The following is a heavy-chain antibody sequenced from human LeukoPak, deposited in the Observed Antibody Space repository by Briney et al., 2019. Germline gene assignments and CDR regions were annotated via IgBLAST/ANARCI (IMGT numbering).Heavy chain of an antibody. Sequence: ASVKVSCKTSGYTFTSYAMHWVRQAPGQRLEWMGWINAGNGNTKYSQRFQGRVTITRDTSASTAYMELTSLRSEDTAVYYCATGVYSSGWYCFDYWGQGTLVTVSS. CDR1: GYTFTSYA. CDR2: INAGNGNT. J-gene: IGHJ4*02. CDR3: ATGVYSSGWYCFDY. D-gene: IGHD6-19*01. V-gene: IGHV1-3*01.